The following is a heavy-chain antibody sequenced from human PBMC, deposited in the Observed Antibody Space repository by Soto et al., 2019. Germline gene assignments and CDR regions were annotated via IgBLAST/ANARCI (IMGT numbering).Heavy chain of an antibody. CDR2: IIPIFGTA. J-gene: IGHJ4*02. CDR1: GGTFSSYA. CDR3: ARDFENADYRSGRRYFDH. D-gene: IGHD4-4*01. V-gene: IGHV1-69*13. Sequence: SVKVSCKASGGTFSSYAISWVRQAPGQGLEWMGGIIPIFGTANYAQKFQGRVTITADESTSTAYMELSSLRSEDTAVYYCARDFENADYRSGRRYFDHWGQGALVTVSS.